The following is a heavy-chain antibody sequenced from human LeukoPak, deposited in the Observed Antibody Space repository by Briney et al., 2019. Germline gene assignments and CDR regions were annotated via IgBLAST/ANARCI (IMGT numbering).Heavy chain of an antibody. J-gene: IGHJ5*02. CDR2: IYHSGST. CDR1: GGSISSGGYY. V-gene: IGHV4-30-2*05. CDR3: ARDVGYRVPGWFDP. Sequence: SETLSLTCTVSGGSISSGGYYWSWLRQPPGKGLEWIGYIYHSGSTYYNPSLKSRVTISADTSKNHFSLQLSSVTAADTAIYYCARDVGYRVPGWFDPWGQGTLVTVSS. D-gene: IGHD3-16*02.